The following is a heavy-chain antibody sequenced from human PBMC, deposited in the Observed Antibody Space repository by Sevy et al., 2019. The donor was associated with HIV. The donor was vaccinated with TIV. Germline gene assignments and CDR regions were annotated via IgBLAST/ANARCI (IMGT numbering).Heavy chain of an antibody. CDR3: AKDGDGYNSGAFDI. V-gene: IGHV3-9*01. J-gene: IGHJ3*02. CDR1: GFTFDDYA. CDR2: ISWNSGSI. D-gene: IGHD5-12*01. Sequence: GGSLRLSCAASGFTFDDYAMHWVRQAPGKGLEWVSGISWNSGSIGYADSVKGRFTISRDNAKNSLYLQMNSLRAEDTALYYCAKDGDGYNSGAFDIWDQGTMVTVSS.